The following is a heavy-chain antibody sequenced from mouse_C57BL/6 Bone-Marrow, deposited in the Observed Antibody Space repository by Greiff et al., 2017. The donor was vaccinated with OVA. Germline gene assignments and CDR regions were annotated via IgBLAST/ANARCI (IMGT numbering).Heavy chain of an antibody. CDR1: GYTFTSYW. CDR2: IYPGSGST. D-gene: IGHD2-3*01. Sequence: QVQLQQPGAELVKPGASVKLSCKASGYTFTSYWMHWVKQRPGQGLEWIGDIYPGSGSTNYNEKFKSKATLTVDTSSSTAYMQLSSLTSEDSAVYYCASPDGYYVNDYWGQGTTLTVSS. CDR3: ASPDGYYVNDY. J-gene: IGHJ2*01. V-gene: IGHV1-55*01.